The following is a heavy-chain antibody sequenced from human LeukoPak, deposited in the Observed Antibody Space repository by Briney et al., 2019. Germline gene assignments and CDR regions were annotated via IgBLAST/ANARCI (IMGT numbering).Heavy chain of an antibody. V-gene: IGHV3-7*01. Sequence: GGSLRLSCAASGFTFSSYSMNWVRQAPGKGLEWVANIKQDGSEKYYVDSVKGRFTISRDNAKNSLYLQMNSLRAEDTAVYYCARDGYSYGFYYFDYRGQGTLVTVPS. J-gene: IGHJ4*02. D-gene: IGHD5-18*01. CDR1: GFTFSSYS. CDR3: ARDGYSYGFYYFDY. CDR2: IKQDGSEK.